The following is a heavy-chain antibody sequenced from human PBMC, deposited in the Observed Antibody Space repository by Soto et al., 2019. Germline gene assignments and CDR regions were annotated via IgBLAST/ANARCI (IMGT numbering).Heavy chain of an antibody. V-gene: IGHV4-31*03. CDR1: GGSISSGVYY. J-gene: IGHJ6*02. CDR3: ARDYGGGRKDSYYGMDV. CDR2: IYYSGST. D-gene: IGHD3-16*01. Sequence: QVQLQESGPGLVKPSQTLSLTCTVSGGSISSGVYYWSWIRQHPGKGLEWIGYIYYSGSTYYNPSFKSRVTISVDTSKNQFSLKLSSVTAADTAVYYCARDYGGGRKDSYYGMDVWGQGTTVTVSS.